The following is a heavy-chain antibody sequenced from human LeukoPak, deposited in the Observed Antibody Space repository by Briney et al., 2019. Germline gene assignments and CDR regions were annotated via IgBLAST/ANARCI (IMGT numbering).Heavy chain of an antibody. Sequence: ASVKVSCKASGYTFTSYYMHWVRQAPGQRREWMGIINPSGGTTSYAQKFQGRVTMTRDTSTSTVYMELSSLRSEDTAVYYCARDPSVSGYSFGYFDYWGQGTLVTVSS. V-gene: IGHV1-46*01. CDR2: INPSGGTT. D-gene: IGHD5-18*01. CDR3: ARDPSVSGYSFGYFDY. J-gene: IGHJ4*02. CDR1: GYTFTSYY.